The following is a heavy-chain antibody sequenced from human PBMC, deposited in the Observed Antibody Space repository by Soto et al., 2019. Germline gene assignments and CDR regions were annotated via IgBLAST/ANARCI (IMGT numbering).Heavy chain of an antibody. CDR2: INPSGGST. J-gene: IGHJ3*02. V-gene: IGHV1-46*01. CDR1: GYTFTSYY. Sequence: QVQLVQSGAEVKKPGASVKVSCKASGYTFTSYYMHWVRQAPRQGLEWMGIINPSGGSTSYAQKFQGRVTMTRDTSTSTVYMELSSLRSEDTAVYYCARDAALTYYYDSSGYRSHDAFDIWGQGTMVTVSS. CDR3: ARDAALTYYYDSSGYRSHDAFDI. D-gene: IGHD3-22*01.